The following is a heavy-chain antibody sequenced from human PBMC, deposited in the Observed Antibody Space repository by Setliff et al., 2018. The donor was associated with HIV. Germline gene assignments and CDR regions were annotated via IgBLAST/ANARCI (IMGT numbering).Heavy chain of an antibody. CDR3: ARDAFDYTAYYYSYMNV. V-gene: IGHV1-3*01. CDR2: INAGNGDT. CDR1: GDTFTTYA. Sequence: ASVKVSCKASGDTFTTYALHWVRQAPGHRLEWMGWINAGNGDTKSSQKFQGRVTMTRDTSTSTVYMELSSLRSEDTAVYYCARDAFDYTAYYYSYMNVWGKGTTVTVSS. J-gene: IGHJ6*03. D-gene: IGHD4-4*01.